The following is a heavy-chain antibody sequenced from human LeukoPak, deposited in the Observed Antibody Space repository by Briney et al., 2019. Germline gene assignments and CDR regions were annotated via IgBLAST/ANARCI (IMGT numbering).Heavy chain of an antibody. D-gene: IGHD1-26*01. CDR3: ARFGALEWELHRIDY. Sequence: MTSETLSLTCTVSGYSISSGYYWGWIRQPPGKGLEWIGSIYHSGSTYYNPSLKSRVTISVDTSKNQFSLKLSSVTAADTAVYYCARFGALEWELHRIDYWGQGTLVTVSS. V-gene: IGHV4-38-2*02. J-gene: IGHJ4*02. CDR1: GYSISSGYY. CDR2: IYHSGST.